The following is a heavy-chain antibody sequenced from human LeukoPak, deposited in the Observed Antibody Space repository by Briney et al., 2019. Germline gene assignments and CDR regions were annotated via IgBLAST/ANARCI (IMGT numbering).Heavy chain of an antibody. CDR3: AREGWIKGYYYYMDV. D-gene: IGHD5-12*01. Sequence: PSETLSLTCAVYGGSFSGYYWSWIRQPPGKGLEWIGEINHSGSTNYNPSLKSRATISVDTSKNQFSLKLSSVTAADTAVYYCAREGWIKGYYYYMDVWGKGTTVTVSS. CDR2: INHSGST. J-gene: IGHJ6*03. V-gene: IGHV4-34*01. CDR1: GGSFSGYY.